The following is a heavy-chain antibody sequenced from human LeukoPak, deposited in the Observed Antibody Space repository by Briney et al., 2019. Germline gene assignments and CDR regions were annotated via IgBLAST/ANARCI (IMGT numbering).Heavy chain of an antibody. D-gene: IGHD5-18*01. Sequence: SETLSLTCTVSGGSISSSSYYWGWIRQPPGKGLEWIGSLYYSGSTYYNPSLKSRVTISVDTSKNQFSLKLSSVTAADTSLYYCAQLRYYYFDYWGQGTLVTVSS. CDR2: LYYSGST. J-gene: IGHJ4*02. V-gene: IGHV4-39*01. CDR1: GGSISSSSYY. CDR3: AQLRYYYFDY.